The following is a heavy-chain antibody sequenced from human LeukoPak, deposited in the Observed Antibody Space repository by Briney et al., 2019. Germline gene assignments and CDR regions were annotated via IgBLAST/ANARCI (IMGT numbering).Heavy chain of an antibody. D-gene: IGHD3-3*01. Sequence: PSETLSLTCAVSGYSISSGYYWGWIRQPPGKGLEWIGCIYHSGSTYYNPSLKSRVTISVDTSKNQFSLKLSSVTAAGTAVYYCARPYDFWSGYYLWGQGTLVTVSS. CDR3: ARPYDFWSGYYL. J-gene: IGHJ4*02. V-gene: IGHV4-38-2*01. CDR1: GYSISSGYY. CDR2: IYHSGST.